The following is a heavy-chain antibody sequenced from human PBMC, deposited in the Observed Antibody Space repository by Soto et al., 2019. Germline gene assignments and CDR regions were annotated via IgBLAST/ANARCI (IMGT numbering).Heavy chain of an antibody. J-gene: IGHJ6*02. Sequence: QVQLVQSGAEVKKPGASVKVSCKASGYTFTSYGISWVRQAPGQGLEWMGWISAYNGNTNYAQKLQGRVTMTTDTPTSTAYMELRSLRSDDTAVYYCARVSQYYYGSGSFSGMDVWGQGTTVTVSS. V-gene: IGHV1-18*01. CDR2: ISAYNGNT. CDR3: ARVSQYYYGSGSFSGMDV. D-gene: IGHD3-10*01. CDR1: GYTFTSYG.